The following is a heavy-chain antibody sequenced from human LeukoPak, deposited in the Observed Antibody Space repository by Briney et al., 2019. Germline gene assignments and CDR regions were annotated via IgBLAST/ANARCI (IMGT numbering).Heavy chain of an antibody. CDR3: ARVGEGRYYQYYYMDV. V-gene: IGHV3-64*01. Sequence: GGSLRLFCPASGFTLRSYAMHWVRQAPGKGLEYVSAISKNGGNTYYANSVKGRFSISRDNSKNTLYLQMGSLRTEDMAVYYCARVGEGRYYQYYYMDVWGKGTTVTVSS. CDR2: ISKNGGNT. J-gene: IGHJ6*03. CDR1: GFTLRSYA. D-gene: IGHD1-26*01.